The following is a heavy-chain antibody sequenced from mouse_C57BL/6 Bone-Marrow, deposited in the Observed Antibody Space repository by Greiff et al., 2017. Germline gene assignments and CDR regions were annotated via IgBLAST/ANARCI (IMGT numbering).Heavy chain of an antibody. CDR2: IDPSDSYT. CDR1: GYTFTSYW. V-gene: IGHV1-69*01. D-gene: IGHD2-3*01. CDR3: ARFYDGYLLYFDY. J-gene: IGHJ2*01. Sequence: QVQLQQPGAELVMPGASVKLSCKASGYTFTSYWMHWVKQRPGQGLEWIGEIDPSDSYTNYNQKFKGKSTLTVSKSASTAYMQLRRLTSEDSAVYYCARFYDGYLLYFDYWGQGTTLTVSS.